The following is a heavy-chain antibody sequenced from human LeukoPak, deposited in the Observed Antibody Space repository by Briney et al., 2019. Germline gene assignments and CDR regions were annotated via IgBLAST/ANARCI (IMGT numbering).Heavy chain of an antibody. V-gene: IGHV5-51*01. J-gene: IGHJ4*02. CDR3: ARGNSGSYENSDY. CDR2: IYPGDSDT. Sequence: GASLQISSKGSGYGFTSYWIGWVRQMPGKGLEWMGIIYPGDSDTRYSPSFQGQVTISADKSISTAYLQWSSLNASDTAMYYCARGNSGSYENSDYWGQGTLVTVSS. D-gene: IGHD1-26*01. CDR1: GYGFTSYW.